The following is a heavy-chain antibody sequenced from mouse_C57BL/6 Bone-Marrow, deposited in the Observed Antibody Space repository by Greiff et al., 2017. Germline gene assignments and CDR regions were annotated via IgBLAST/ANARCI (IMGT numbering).Heavy chain of an antibody. J-gene: IGHJ1*03. Sequence: EVQLQQSGAELVRPGASVKLSCTASGFNIKDDYMHWVKQRPEQGLEWIGWIDPENGDTEYTSKFKGKATITADTSSNTAYLQLSSLTSEDTAVYYCPIRWYFDVWGTGTTVTVSS. V-gene: IGHV14-4*01. CDR1: GFNIKDDY. CDR3: PIRWYFDV. CDR2: IDPENGDT.